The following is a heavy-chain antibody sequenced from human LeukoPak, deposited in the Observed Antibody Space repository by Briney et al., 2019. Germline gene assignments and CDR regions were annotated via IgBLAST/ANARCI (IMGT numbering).Heavy chain of an antibody. Sequence: PSETPSLTCTVSGGSISSSSYYWGWIRQPPGKGLEWIGSIYYSGSTYYNPSLKSRVTISVDTSKNQFSLKLSSVTAADTAVYYCASFRDGYKIDAFDIWGQGTMVTVSS. J-gene: IGHJ3*02. CDR3: ASFRDGYKIDAFDI. D-gene: IGHD5-24*01. V-gene: IGHV4-39*01. CDR2: IYYSGST. CDR1: GGSISSSSYY.